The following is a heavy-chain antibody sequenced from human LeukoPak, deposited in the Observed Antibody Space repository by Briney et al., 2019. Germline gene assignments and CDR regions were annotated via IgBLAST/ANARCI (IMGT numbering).Heavy chain of an antibody. V-gene: IGHV4-59*01. CDR3: ARGDYYDSFYFDY. CDR2: IYYSGST. Sequence: SETLSLTCTVSGGSISSYYWSWIRQPPGKGLEWIGYIYYSGSTNYNPSLKSRVTISVDTSKNQFSLELSSVTAADTAVYYCARGDYYDSFYFDYWGQGTLVTVSS. CDR1: GGSISSYY. D-gene: IGHD3-22*01. J-gene: IGHJ4*02.